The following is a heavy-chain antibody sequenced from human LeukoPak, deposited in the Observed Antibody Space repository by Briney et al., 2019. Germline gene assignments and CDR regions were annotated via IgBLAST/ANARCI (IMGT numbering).Heavy chain of an antibody. V-gene: IGHV3-30*04. Sequence: GGSLRLSCAASGFTFSSYAMHWVRQAPGKGLEWVAVISYDGSNKYYADSVKGRFTISRDDSKNTLYLQMNSLRAEDTAVYYCAKAPRRDGYNYFGYWGQGTLVTVSS. CDR2: ISYDGSNK. J-gene: IGHJ4*02. D-gene: IGHD5-24*01. CDR3: AKAPRRDGYNYFGY. CDR1: GFTFSSYA.